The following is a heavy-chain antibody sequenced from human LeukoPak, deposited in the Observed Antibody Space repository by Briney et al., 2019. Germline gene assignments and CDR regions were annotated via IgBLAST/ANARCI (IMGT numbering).Heavy chain of an antibody. CDR2: ISASGAAT. CDR1: GFTLRSDA. J-gene: IGHJ4*02. Sequence: GGSLRLSCEASGFTLRSDAMHWVRQAPGKGLEWVSSISASGAATFYTDSMNGRFTISRDNAKKTVFLQMKSLRPGDTALYYCAKGTDTSGRQNFDTWGQGTLVTVSS. CDR3: AKGTDTSGRQNFDT. D-gene: IGHD3-3*01. V-gene: IGHV3-23*01.